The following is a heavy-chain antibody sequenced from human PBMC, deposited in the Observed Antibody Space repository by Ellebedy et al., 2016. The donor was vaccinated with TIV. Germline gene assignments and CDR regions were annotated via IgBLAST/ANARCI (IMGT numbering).Heavy chain of an antibody. V-gene: IGHV3-7*01. CDR3: ARGWWDYGA. D-gene: IGHD4/OR15-4a*01. Sequence: GESLKISCAASGFTFNNYAMSWVRQARGKGLEWVATIKQDGGEKFYVDSVKGRFTISRDNAKNSVYLQMDRLRGEDTAVYYCARGWWDYGAWGQGTLVTVSA. CDR2: IKQDGGEK. CDR1: GFTFNNYA. J-gene: IGHJ5*02.